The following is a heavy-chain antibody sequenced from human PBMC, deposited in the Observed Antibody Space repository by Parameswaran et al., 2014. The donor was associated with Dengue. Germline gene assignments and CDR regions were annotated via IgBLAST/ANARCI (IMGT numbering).Heavy chain of an antibody. Sequence: LKXSCAASGFTFSRHSMNWVRQAPGKGLEWVSSISSSSSYIYYADAVKGRFTISRDNAENSLYLQMNSLRAEDTAVYYCVTSITAVVDYWGQGTLVTVSS. D-gene: IGHD6-13*01. CDR2: ISSSSSYI. CDR3: VTSITAVVDY. V-gene: IGHV3-21*01. J-gene: IGHJ4*02. CDR1: GFTFSRHS.